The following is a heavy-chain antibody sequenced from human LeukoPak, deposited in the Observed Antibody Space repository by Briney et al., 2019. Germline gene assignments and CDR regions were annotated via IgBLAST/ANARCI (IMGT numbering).Heavy chain of an antibody. CDR1: GFTFSSYA. CDR2: ISSNGGST. J-gene: IGHJ6*03. Sequence: QSGGSLRLSCAASGFTFSSYAMHWVRQAPGKGLGYVSAISSNGGSTYYANSVKGRFTISRDNSKNTLYLQMGSLRAEDMAVYYCAREAAWYSSGMDVWGKGTTVTVSS. V-gene: IGHV3-64*01. D-gene: IGHD6-19*01. CDR3: AREAAWYSSGMDV.